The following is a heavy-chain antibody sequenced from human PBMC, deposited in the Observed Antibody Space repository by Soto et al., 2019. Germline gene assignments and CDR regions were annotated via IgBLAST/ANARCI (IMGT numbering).Heavy chain of an antibody. CDR2: ISSGSNTI. D-gene: IGHD1-7*01. J-gene: IGHJ5*02. V-gene: IGHV3-48*01. CDR3: ARAYNWNYVNWFDP. CDR1: GFSFSSYG. Sequence: PGGSLRLSCAASGFSFSSYGMNWVRQAPGKGLEWVSYISSGSNTIYYADSVKGRFAISRDNAKNSLSLQIYSLRVEDTAVYYCARAYNWNYVNWFDPWGQGTLVTVSS.